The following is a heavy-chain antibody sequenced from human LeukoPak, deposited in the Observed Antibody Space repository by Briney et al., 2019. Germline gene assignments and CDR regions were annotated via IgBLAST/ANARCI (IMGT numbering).Heavy chain of an antibody. CDR1: GFTFSSYW. CDR3: ARPTVAAAALKY. J-gene: IGHJ4*02. Sequence: PGGSLRLSCAASGFTFSSYWMHWVRQAPGKGLVWVSRINSDGSSTSYADSVKGRFTISRDNAKNTLYLQMNSLRAEDTAVYYCARPTVAAAALKYWGQGTLVTVSS. CDR2: INSDGSST. V-gene: IGHV3-74*01. D-gene: IGHD6-13*01.